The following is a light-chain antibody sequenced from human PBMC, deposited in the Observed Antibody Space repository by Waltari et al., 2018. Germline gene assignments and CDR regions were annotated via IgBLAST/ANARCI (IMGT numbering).Light chain of an antibody. Sequence: EIVLTQSPGPLSLSPGDRATFSCRDSQGVSRSLAWYQQKPGQAPRLLIYGASSRATGVPDRFSGSGSGTDFTLTISRLEPEDFAVYYCQHYAHLPVSFGQGTKVEIK. CDR3: QHYAHLPVS. CDR1: QGVSRS. V-gene: IGKV3-20*01. J-gene: IGKJ1*01. CDR2: GAS.